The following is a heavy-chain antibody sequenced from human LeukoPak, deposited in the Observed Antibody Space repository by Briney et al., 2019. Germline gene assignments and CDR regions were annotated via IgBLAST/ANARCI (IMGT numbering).Heavy chain of an antibody. Sequence: GGSLRLSCAASGFTFRSYWMHWVRQAPGKGLVWVSRIKSDGNTNYADSVKGRFTISRDNAKNTVSLQMNSLRAEDTGVYYCARAPSEIGGYYPEYFRHWGQGTLVTVSS. CDR2: IKSDGNT. V-gene: IGHV3-74*01. J-gene: IGHJ1*01. CDR3: ARAPSEIGGYYPEYFRH. D-gene: IGHD3-22*01. CDR1: GFTFRSYW.